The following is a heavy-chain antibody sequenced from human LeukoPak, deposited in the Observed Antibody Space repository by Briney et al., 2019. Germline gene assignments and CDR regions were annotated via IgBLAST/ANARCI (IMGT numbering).Heavy chain of an antibody. Sequence: GRSLRLSCAASGFTFSSYAMSWVRQAPGKGLEWVSAISGSGGSTYYADSVKGRFTISRDNSKNTLYLQMNSLRAEDTAVYYCAKDVGDGPEFDYWGQGTLVTVSS. J-gene: IGHJ4*02. CDR1: GFTFSSYA. V-gene: IGHV3-23*01. CDR3: AKDVGDGPEFDY. CDR2: ISGSGGST. D-gene: IGHD5-24*01.